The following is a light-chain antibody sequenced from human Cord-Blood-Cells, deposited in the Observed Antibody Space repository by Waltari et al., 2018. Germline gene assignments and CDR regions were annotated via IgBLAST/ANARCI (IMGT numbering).Light chain of an antibody. CDR2: GNI. J-gene: IGLJ2*01. V-gene: IGLV1-40*01. Sequence: QSVLTQPPSVSGAPGQRVTISCTGSSSNIGAGYDVHWYKQLPGTAPQLLIYGNINRPSGVPDLFSCSKSGTSASLAITGLQAEDEADYYCQSYDSSLSGVVFGGGTKLTVL. CDR1: SSNIGAGYD. CDR3: QSYDSSLSGVV.